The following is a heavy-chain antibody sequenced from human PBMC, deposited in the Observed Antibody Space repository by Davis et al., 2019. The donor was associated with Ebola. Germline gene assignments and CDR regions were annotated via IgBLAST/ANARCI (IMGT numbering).Heavy chain of an antibody. J-gene: IGHJ5*02. CDR2: INTDGSGK. CDR3: ARGGSTLVGATRLVWFDP. V-gene: IGHV3-7*03. D-gene: IGHD1-26*01. CDR1: GFTFSGHW. Sequence: GGSLRLSCAASGFTFSGHWMTWVRQAPGRGLECVASINTDGSGKYYVESIKGRFTISRDNAKNSLYLQMSSLRAEDTAVYYCARGGSTLVGATRLVWFDPWGQGTLVTVSS.